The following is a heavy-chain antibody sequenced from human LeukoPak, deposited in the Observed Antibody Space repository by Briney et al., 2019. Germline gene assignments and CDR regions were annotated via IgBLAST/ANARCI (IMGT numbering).Heavy chain of an antibody. V-gene: IGHV4-59*01. Sequence: SETLSLTCTVSGDSISSYYWSWIRQPPGKGLEWIGYIYYSGSTNYNPSLMSRVTISVDTSKNQSSLKLSSVTAADTAVYYCARASFYYDSSGYPRYYMDVWGKGTTVTVSS. J-gene: IGHJ6*03. D-gene: IGHD3-22*01. CDR1: GDSISSYY. CDR2: IYYSGST. CDR3: ARASFYYDSSGYPRYYMDV.